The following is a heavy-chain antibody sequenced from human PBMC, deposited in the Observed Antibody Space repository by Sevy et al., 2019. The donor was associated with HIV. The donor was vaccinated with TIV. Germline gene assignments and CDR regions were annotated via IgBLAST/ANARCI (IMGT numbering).Heavy chain of an antibody. V-gene: IGHV3-33*01. CDR2: IWFDGSNG. Sequence: GGSLRLSCAASGFSFSSYGMHWVRQAPGKGLEWVALIWFDGSNGYYADSVKGRFTISRDTSKNTVYLQMNSLRAEDTAGYYCARDHEFYDYGDYGPTFFPDYWGQGNLVTVSS. CDR3: ARDHEFYDYGDYGPTFFPDY. J-gene: IGHJ4*02. CDR1: GFSFSSYG. D-gene: IGHD4-17*01.